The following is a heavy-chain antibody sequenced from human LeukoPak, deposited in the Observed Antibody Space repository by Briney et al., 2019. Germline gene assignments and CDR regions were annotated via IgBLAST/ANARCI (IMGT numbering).Heavy chain of an antibody. D-gene: IGHD2-15*01. V-gene: IGHV3-48*01. CDR3: ARGLYCSGGSCYGRFDY. Sequence: PGGSLRLSCAAYGFTFSNYNMNWVRQAPGKGLEWVSYISSSSSTIYYPDYVKGRFTISRDNAKNSLYLQMNSLIAEDTAVYYCARGLYCSGGSCYGRFDYWGQGTLVTVSS. J-gene: IGHJ4*02. CDR2: ISSSSSTI. CDR1: GFTFSNYN.